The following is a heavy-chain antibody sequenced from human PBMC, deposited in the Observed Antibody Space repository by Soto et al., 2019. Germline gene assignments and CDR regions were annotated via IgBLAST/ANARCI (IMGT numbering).Heavy chain of an antibody. D-gene: IGHD3-9*01. V-gene: IGHV4-39*01. CDR1: GDSINSDKYY. J-gene: IGHJ4*02. CDR2: IYYRGNT. Sequence: QLQESGPGLVKPSETLSLTCSVSGDSINSDKYYWGWIRQPPGKGLEWIGSIYYRGNTYYNPAPQTRVTISLDSSKSQFSLRLTSVTAADSAVYFCARLEGLATISYYFDFWGQGAQVTVSS. CDR3: ARLEGLATISYYFDF.